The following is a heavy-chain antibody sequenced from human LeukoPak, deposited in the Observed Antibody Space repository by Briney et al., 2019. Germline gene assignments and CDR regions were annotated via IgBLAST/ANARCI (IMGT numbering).Heavy chain of an antibody. CDR3: AKNGGSQCYSHLDS. V-gene: IGHV3-23*01. CDR2: TSGSGGST. CDR1: GFTFGSYA. D-gene: IGHD2-15*01. Sequence: PLGSLRLSCAASGFTFGSYAMSWVRQAPGKGLEWVSGTSGSGGSTYYAGSVKGRFTISRDNSKNTLYLQMNSLRVEDTAVYYCAKNGGSQCYSHLDSWGQGTLVTVSS. J-gene: IGHJ4*02.